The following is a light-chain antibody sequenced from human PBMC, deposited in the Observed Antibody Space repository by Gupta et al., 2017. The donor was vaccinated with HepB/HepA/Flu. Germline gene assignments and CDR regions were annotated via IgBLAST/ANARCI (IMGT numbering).Light chain of an antibody. CDR2: GAS. J-gene: IGKJ1*01. Sequence: IVMTQSPATLSVSPGERATLSCRASQSVGSNLAWYQQKPGQAPRLLIYGASTRATGIPVRFSGSGSGTEFTLTISSLQSEDFAVYYCQQSNNWRTFGQGTKVEIK. V-gene: IGKV3-15*01. CDR3: QQSNNWRT. CDR1: QSVGSN.